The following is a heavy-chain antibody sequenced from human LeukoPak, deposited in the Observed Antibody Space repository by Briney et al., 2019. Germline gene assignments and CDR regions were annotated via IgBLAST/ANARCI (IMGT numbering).Heavy chain of an antibody. J-gene: IGHJ4*02. Sequence: PSETLSLTCTVSGGSISSSSYYWGWIRQPPGKGLEWIGSIYYSGSTYYNPSLKTRVTISVDTSKNQFSLKLSSVTAPDTAVYYCARGRMIFGVASRRGPRGGLDYWGQGTLVTVSS. V-gene: IGHV4-39*01. CDR3: ARGRMIFGVASRRGPRGGLDY. CDR1: GGSISSSSYY. D-gene: IGHD3/OR15-3a*01. CDR2: IYYSGST.